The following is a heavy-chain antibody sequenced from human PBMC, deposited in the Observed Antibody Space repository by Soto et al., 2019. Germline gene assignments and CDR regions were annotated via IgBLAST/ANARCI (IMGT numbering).Heavy chain of an antibody. CDR2: IYWHDDK. CDR3: AHRGGATVGLYYFDY. Sequence: SGPTLVNPTPTLTMTCTFSGRSLSTTGVGVSWIRQPPGKALEWLALIYWHDDKRYSPSLKSRLTITKDTSKNQVVLTMTNMDPVDTATYYCAHRGGATVGLYYFDYWGQGALVTVSS. D-gene: IGHD3-16*01. V-gene: IGHV2-5*01. CDR1: GRSLSTTGVG. J-gene: IGHJ4*02.